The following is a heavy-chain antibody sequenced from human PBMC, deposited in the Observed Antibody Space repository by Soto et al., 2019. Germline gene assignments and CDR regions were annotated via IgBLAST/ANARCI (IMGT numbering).Heavy chain of an antibody. CDR1: GYTFTSYA. CDR3: VCWGSGYYNDDFAI. Sequence: GASVKVSCKASGYTFTSYAMHWVRQAPGQRLEWIGWINAGNGNTKYSQKFQGRVTITRDTSASTAYMELSSLRSEDTAVYYCVCWGSGYYNDDFAIWGQGTMVTVSS. CDR2: INAGNGNT. D-gene: IGHD3-22*01. V-gene: IGHV1-3*01. J-gene: IGHJ3*02.